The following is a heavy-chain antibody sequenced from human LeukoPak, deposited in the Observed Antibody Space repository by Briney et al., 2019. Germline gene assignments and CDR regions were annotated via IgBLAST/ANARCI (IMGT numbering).Heavy chain of an antibody. CDR3: AKDYSGYDLFDY. CDR2: IWYDGCNK. V-gene: IGHV3-33*06. D-gene: IGHD5-12*01. CDR1: GFTFSSYG. Sequence: GGSLRLSCVASGFTFSSYGMHCVREALGKGLERVEVIWYDGCNKYYADSVKGRFTISRDNSKNTLYLQMSSLRAEDTAVYYCAKDYSGYDLFDYWGQGTLVTVSS. J-gene: IGHJ4*02.